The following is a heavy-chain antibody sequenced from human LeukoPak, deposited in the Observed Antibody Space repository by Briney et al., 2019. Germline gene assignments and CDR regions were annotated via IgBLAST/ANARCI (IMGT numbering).Heavy chain of an antibody. Sequence: PSETLSLTCTVSGGSISSYYWSWIRQPPAQGLELIGYIYYSGSTNYNPSLKSRVTISVDTSKNQFSLKLNSVTAADTAVYYCAGLSINCNALGYWGQGTLVTVSS. CDR3: AGLSINCNALGY. J-gene: IGHJ4*02. D-gene: IGHD1-1*01. CDR2: IYYSGST. CDR1: GGSISSYY. V-gene: IGHV4-59*01.